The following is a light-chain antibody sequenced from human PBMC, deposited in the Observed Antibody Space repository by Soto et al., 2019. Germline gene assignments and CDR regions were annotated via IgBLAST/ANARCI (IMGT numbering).Light chain of an antibody. Sequence: EIVLTQSPGTLSLSPGERVTLSCRASQSAISNLAWYQQKPGQTPRLLIYDASTRATDIPARFSGSGSGTDFTLTISSLLSEDFAVYYCQQRSNWPPITFGQGTRLEIK. CDR1: QSAISN. CDR2: DAS. CDR3: QQRSNWPPIT. J-gene: IGKJ5*01. V-gene: IGKV3-11*01.